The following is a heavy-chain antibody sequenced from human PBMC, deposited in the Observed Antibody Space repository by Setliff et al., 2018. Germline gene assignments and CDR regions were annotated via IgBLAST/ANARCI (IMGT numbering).Heavy chain of an antibody. CDR1: GGTFSSYA. CDR3: ARGRHPPWSGYPYYYMDV. V-gene: IGHV1-69*06. J-gene: IGHJ6*03. CDR2: IIPIFGTA. Sequence: VASVKVSCKASGGTFSSYAIGWVRQAPGQGLEWMGRIIPIFGTANYAQKFQGRVTITADKSTSTAYMELSSLRSEDTAVYYCARGRHPPWSGYPYYYMDVWGKGTTVTVSS. D-gene: IGHD3-3*01.